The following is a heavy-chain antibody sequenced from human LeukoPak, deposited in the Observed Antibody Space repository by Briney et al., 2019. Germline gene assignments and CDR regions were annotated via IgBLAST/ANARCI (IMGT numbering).Heavy chain of an antibody. D-gene: IGHD3-22*01. CDR3: AIGPSGYYDLDY. V-gene: IGHV3-72*01. CDR2: IRNKANSHTT. J-gene: IGHJ4*02. CDR1: GLTFSDHY. Sequence: GGSLRLTCAASGLTFSDHYMDWVRQAPGKRLEWVGRIRNKANSHTTEYVASVKGRFTISRDDSKKSLYLQMNSLKTEDTAVYYCAIGPSGYYDLDYWGQGILVTVSS.